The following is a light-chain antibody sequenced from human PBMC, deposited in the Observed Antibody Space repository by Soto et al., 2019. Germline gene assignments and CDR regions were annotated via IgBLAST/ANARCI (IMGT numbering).Light chain of an antibody. J-gene: IGKJ1*01. CDR3: QQYGSSPAT. Sequence: IVLTPSPGTLSLSPGERASLSCRASQSVSSSYLAWYQQKPGQAPRLLIYGASSRATGIPDRFSGSGSGTDFTLTISRLEPEDFAVYYCQQYGSSPATFGQGTKVDNK. V-gene: IGKV3-20*01. CDR1: QSVSSSY. CDR2: GAS.